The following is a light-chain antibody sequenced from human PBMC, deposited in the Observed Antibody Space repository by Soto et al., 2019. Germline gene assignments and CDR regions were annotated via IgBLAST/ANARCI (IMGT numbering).Light chain of an antibody. CDR1: SSDVGNYKY. J-gene: IGLJ1*01. V-gene: IGLV2-14*01. CDR2: EVS. Sequence: QSALTQPASVSGSPGQSITISRTGTSSDVGNYKYVSWYQQHPGKAPKLMIYEVSNRPSGVPNRFSGSKSGNTASLTISGLQAEDDTDYYCFSYTSSGTYVFGTGTKVTVL. CDR3: FSYTSSGTYV.